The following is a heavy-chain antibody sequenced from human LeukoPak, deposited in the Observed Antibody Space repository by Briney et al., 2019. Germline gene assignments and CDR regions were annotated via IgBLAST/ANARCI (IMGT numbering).Heavy chain of an antibody. CDR1: GFTFSSYA. D-gene: IGHD6-6*01. CDR2: ISYDGSNK. Sequence: GGSLRLSCAASGFTFSSYAMHWVRQTPGKGLEWVAVISYDGSNKYYADSVKGRFTISRDNSKNTLYLQMNSLRAEDTAVYYCARDSIAARQVPFDYWGQGTLVTVSS. J-gene: IGHJ4*02. V-gene: IGHV3-30-3*01. CDR3: ARDSIAARQVPFDY.